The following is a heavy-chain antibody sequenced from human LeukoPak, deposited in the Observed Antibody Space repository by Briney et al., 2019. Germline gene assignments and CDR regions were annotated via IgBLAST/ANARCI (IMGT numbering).Heavy chain of an antibody. Sequence: SETLSLTCTVSGYSISSTYYWGWIRQPPGKGLEWIGSIYHTGNTYYNPSVKSRLTLSIDTSKNQFSLKLSSVTAADTAVYYCARQYGDHGARLDYWGQGTLVTVSS. V-gene: IGHV4-38-2*02. D-gene: IGHD4-17*01. CDR1: GYSISSTYY. CDR3: ARQYGDHGARLDY. CDR2: IYHTGNT. J-gene: IGHJ4*02.